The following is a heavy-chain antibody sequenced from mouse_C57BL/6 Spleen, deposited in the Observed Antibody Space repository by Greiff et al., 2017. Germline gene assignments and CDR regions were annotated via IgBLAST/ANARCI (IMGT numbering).Heavy chain of an antibody. Sequence: VQLQQSGAELVKPGASVKLSCKASGYAFSSYWMHWVRQRPGKGLEWIGQIYRGDGDINYNGTFKGKATLTADKSSSTGYMQLSSLTSEDSAVYFCARFYYDYDGLAYWGQGTLVTVSA. CDR1: GYAFSSYW. CDR2: IYRGDGDI. D-gene: IGHD2-4*01. CDR3: ARFYYDYDGLAY. V-gene: IGHV1-80*01. J-gene: IGHJ3*01.